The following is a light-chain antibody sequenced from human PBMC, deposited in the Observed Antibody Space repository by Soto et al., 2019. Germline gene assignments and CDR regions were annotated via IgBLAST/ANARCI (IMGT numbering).Light chain of an antibody. CDR1: QTTNTW. CDR2: DAS. V-gene: IGKV1-5*01. CDR3: VQYIRYPYT. J-gene: IGKJ2*01. Sequence: GDRGTITCRASQTTNTWLAWYQQKPGTAPKLLIYDASSLEGGVPSRFSASGSGTEFTLTISSLQPDDLATYYCVQYIRYPYTFGQGTKVQI.